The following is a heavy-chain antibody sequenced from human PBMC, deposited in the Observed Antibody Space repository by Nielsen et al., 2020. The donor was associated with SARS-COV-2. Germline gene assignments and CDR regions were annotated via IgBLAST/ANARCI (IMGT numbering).Heavy chain of an antibody. J-gene: IGHJ6*02. CDR1: GFTFSTYW. CDR2: VNSDGSSR. D-gene: IGHD4-17*01. CDR3: ATLPWSDYGDYYGMDV. Sequence: GESLKISCEASGFTFSTYWMHWVRQAPGKGLVWVSRVNSDGSSRSYADSVKGRCTISRDNAKNTLYLQTNSLRADDTAVYYCATLPWSDYGDYYGMDVWGQGTTVTVSS. V-gene: IGHV3-74*01.